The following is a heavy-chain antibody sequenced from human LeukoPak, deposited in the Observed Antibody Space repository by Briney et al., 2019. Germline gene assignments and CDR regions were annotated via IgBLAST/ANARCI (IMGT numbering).Heavy chain of an antibody. CDR1: GASINGYF. Sequence: SETLSLTCAVSGASINGYFCNWFRQTPEQGLDWIGYVAHTGATTSNPTLTSRVSITIDTSTGHISLTRTSVSAADSALYYCARDRSGSFYVFDLWGREIIVSVS. J-gene: IGHJ3*01. V-gene: IGHV4-59*01. D-gene: IGHD1-26*01. CDR3: ARDRSGSFYVFDL. CDR2: VAHTGAT.